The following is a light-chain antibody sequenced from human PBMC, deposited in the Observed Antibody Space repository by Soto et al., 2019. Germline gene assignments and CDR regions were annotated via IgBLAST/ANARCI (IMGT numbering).Light chain of an antibody. Sequence: DIQMTQSPSTLSASVGDRVTITCRASQSMSSWLAWYQQKPEKAPKLLIYKASSLRSGVPSRFSGSGSGTEFTLTIISLQPDDFATYYCQQYNSYSYTFGQGTKLEIK. V-gene: IGKV1-5*03. J-gene: IGKJ2*01. CDR1: QSMSSW. CDR2: KAS. CDR3: QQYNSYSYT.